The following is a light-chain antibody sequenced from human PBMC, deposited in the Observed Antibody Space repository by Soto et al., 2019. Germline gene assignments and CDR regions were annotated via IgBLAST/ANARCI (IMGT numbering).Light chain of an antibody. CDR2: SSD. V-gene: IGLV1-44*01. CDR1: SSNIGGNT. CDR3: AAWDGSLNGHV. Sequence: QSVLTQSPSASGTPGQRVTISCSGSSSNIGGNTVHWYQLLPGTAPKLLIYSSDQRPSGVPDRFSGSKSDTSASLAISGLQSEDEADYYCAAWDGSLNGHVFGTGTKLTVL. J-gene: IGLJ1*01.